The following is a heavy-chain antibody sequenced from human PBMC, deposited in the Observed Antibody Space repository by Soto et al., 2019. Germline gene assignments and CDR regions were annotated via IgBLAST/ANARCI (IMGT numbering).Heavy chain of an antibody. D-gene: IGHD6-6*01. CDR1: GFIFSYYF. J-gene: IGHJ4*02. CDR2: ISGSSDNI. CDR3: AKRVEYSSSWAYFDH. V-gene: IGHV3-11*03. Sequence: GGSLMLSCASSGFIFSYYFMSWIRQAPGKGLEWVSFISGSSDNIKYAGSVKGRFTISRDNSKTTLYLQMNSLRAEDTAVYFCAKRVEYSSSWAYFDHWGQGTQVTVSS.